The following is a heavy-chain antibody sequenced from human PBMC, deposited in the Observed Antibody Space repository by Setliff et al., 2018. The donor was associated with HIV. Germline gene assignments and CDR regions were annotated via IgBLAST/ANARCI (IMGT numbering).Heavy chain of an antibody. D-gene: IGHD3-22*01. CDR3: ARVGDTSGYYFYIFDL. J-gene: IGHJ3*01. Sequence: GESLKISCPGSGYSFTSYWIGWVRQMPEKGLEWMGIIHPIDSDIRYNPSFQGQVTISADKSISTAYLQWSSLKTSDTAMYYCARVGDTSGYYFYIFDLWGQGTMVTVSS. V-gene: IGHV5-51*01. CDR1: GYSFTSYW. CDR2: IHPIDSDI.